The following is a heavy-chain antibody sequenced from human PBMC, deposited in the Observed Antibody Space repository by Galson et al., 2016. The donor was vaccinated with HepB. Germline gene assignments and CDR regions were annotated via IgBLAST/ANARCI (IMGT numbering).Heavy chain of an antibody. Sequence: SLRLSCAASGFIFRLYVMHWVCQAPGKGLEWVALISYDGTNQYYADSVKGRFTISRDNSKNTVYLQMNSLRHEDTAVYFCARVGVADTKRYYYYMDVWGNGTTVTASS. CDR1: GFIFRLYV. D-gene: IGHD6-19*01. V-gene: IGHV3-30-3*01. CDR3: ARVGVADTKRYYYYMDV. CDR2: ISYDGTNQ. J-gene: IGHJ6*03.